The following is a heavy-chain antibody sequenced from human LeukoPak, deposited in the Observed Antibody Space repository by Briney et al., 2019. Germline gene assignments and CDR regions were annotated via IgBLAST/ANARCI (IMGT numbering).Heavy chain of an antibody. D-gene: IGHD3-22*01. CDR1: GYTFTSYY. Sequence: ASVKVSCKASGYTFTSYYMHWVRQAPGQGLEWMGIINPSGGSTSYAQKFQGRVTMTRDTSTRTAYMELSGLRSDDTAIYYCARANAYDNNGYSPEFRYWGQGTLVTVSS. CDR3: ARANAYDNNGYSPEFRY. V-gene: IGHV1-46*01. J-gene: IGHJ4*02. CDR2: INPSGGST.